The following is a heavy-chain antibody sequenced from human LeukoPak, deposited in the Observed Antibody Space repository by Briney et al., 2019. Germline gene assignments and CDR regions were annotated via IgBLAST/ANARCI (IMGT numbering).Heavy chain of an antibody. D-gene: IGHD3-22*01. J-gene: IGHJ5*02. CDR2: VNPNSGNT. CDR1: GYTFTSYD. Sequence: ASVKVSCKASGYTFTSYDINWVRQATGQGLEWMGWVNPNSGNTGYAQKFQGRVTMTRNTSISTAYMELSSLGSEDTAVYYCARNGHYYDSSGYSWFDPWGQGTLVTVSS. CDR3: ARNGHYYDSSGYSWFDP. V-gene: IGHV1-8*01.